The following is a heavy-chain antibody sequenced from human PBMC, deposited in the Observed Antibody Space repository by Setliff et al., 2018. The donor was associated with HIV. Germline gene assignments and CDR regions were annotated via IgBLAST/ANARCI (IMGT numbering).Heavy chain of an antibody. D-gene: IGHD1-7*01. CDR1: GFTFDDYA. Sequence: GGSLRLSCAASGFTFDDYAMHWVRQAPGKGLEWVSGISWNSGSIGYVDSVKGRFTISRDNAKNSLYLQMNSLRAEDTAVYYCATDRGTYWGQGTLVTVSS. CDR3: ATDRGTY. J-gene: IGHJ4*02. V-gene: IGHV3-9*01. CDR2: ISWNSGSI.